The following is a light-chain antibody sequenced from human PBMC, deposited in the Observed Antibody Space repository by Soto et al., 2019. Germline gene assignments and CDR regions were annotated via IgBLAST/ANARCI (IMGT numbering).Light chain of an antibody. V-gene: IGLV2-14*01. CDR1: SSDVGGYNY. CDR2: DVS. Sequence: QSVLTQPASVSGSPGQSIAISCTGTSSDVGGYNYVSWYQQHPGKNPNLMIYDVSNRPSGVSNRFSGSKSGNTASLTISGLQAEDEADYYCSSYTSSSTWVFGGGTKLT. CDR3: SSYTSSSTWV. J-gene: IGLJ3*02.